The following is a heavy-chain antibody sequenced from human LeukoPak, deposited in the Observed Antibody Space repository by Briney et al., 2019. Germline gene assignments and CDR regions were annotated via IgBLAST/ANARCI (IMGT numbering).Heavy chain of an antibody. J-gene: IGHJ5*02. CDR3: ARRGSALEWFDP. D-gene: IGHD3-10*01. V-gene: IGHV5-51*01. CDR2: IYPGGSDT. Sequence: GESLKISCTGSRDSFTNYWIAWVRQMPGKGLECMGIIYPGGSDTRYNPSFQGQVTISADKSISTAYLQWSSLKASDTAIYYCARRGSALEWFDPWGQGTLVTVSS. CDR1: RDSFTNYW.